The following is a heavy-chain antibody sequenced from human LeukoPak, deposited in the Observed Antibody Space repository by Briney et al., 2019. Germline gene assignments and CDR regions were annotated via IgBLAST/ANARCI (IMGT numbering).Heavy chain of an antibody. CDR3: ARHDYGGNSGDY. Sequence: GGSLRLSRAASGFTFSSYSMNWVRQAPGKGLEWVSYIGTSSSTIYYADSVKGRFTISRDNAKNSLYLQMNSLRDEDTAVYYCARHDYGGNSGDYWGQGTLVTVSS. D-gene: IGHD4-23*01. V-gene: IGHV3-48*02. J-gene: IGHJ4*02. CDR2: IGTSSSTI. CDR1: GFTFSSYS.